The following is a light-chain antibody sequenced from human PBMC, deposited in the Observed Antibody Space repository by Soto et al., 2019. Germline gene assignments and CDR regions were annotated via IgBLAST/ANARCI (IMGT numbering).Light chain of an antibody. CDR1: KLGDKY. CDR2: QDS. CDR3: QAWDSSGVV. J-gene: IGLJ2*01. Sequence: SYELTQPPSVSVSPGQTASITCSGDKLGDKYACWYQQKPGQSPVLVIYQDSNRPSGIPERFSGSNSGNTATLTISGTQAMDEADYYCQAWDSSGVVFGGVTKVTVL. V-gene: IGLV3-1*01.